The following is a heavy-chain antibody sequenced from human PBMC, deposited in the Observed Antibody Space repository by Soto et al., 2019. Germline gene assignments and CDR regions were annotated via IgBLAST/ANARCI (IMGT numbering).Heavy chain of an antibody. Sequence: QLQLQESGPGLVKPSETLSLTCTVSGGSISSSSYYWGWIRQPPGKGLEWIGSIYYSGSTYYNPSRTRRVPLSXDXPKNQVSLTLSSVTAADTAVYYCARPSLIAVASIDYWGQGTLVTVSS. CDR2: IYYSGST. V-gene: IGHV4-39*01. J-gene: IGHJ4*02. CDR1: GGSISSSSYY. D-gene: IGHD6-19*01. CDR3: ARPSLIAVASIDY.